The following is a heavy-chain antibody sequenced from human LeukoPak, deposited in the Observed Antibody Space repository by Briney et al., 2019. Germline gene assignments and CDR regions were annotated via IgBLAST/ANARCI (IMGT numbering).Heavy chain of an antibody. J-gene: IGHJ5*02. CDR3: ASMYYYDSSGYYS. V-gene: IGHV4-59*01. CDR2: IYYSGST. Sequence: KPSETLSLTCTGSGGSISSFYWSWIRQPPGKGTEWIGYIYYSGSTNYNPSLKSRVTISVDTSKNQFSLKLSSVTAADTAVYYCASMYYYDSSGYYSWGQGTLVTVSS. CDR1: GGSISSFY. D-gene: IGHD3-22*01.